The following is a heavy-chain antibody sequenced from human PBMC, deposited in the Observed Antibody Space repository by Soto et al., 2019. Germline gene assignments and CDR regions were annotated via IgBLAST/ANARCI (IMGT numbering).Heavy chain of an antibody. Sequence: GGSLRLSCAASGFTFSSYAMSWVRQAPGKGLEWVSAISGSGGSTYYADSVKGRFTISRDNSKNTLYLQRNSLRAEDTAVYYCAKGIRFLEWYIWGSYFDYWGQGTLVTVSS. J-gene: IGHJ4*02. D-gene: IGHD3-3*01. CDR3: AKGIRFLEWYIWGSYFDY. V-gene: IGHV3-23*01. CDR1: GFTFSSYA. CDR2: ISGSGGST.